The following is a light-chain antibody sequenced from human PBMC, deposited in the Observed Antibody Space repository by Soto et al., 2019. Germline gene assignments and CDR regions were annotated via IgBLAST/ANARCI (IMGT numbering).Light chain of an antibody. CDR1: QSVSNRY. V-gene: IGKV3-20*01. CDR3: QQYGSSLYT. CDR2: GVS. J-gene: IGKJ2*01. Sequence: EIVITQSPGTLSLSPGERTTLPSRASQSVSNRYLAWYQQKPGQAPKLLIYGVSSRATGIPDRFSGSGSETDFTLTISRLEPEDFAVYYCQQYGSSLYTFGQGTKLEIK.